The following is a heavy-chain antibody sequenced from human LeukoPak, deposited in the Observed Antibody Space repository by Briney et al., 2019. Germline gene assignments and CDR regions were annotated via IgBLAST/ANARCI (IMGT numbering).Heavy chain of an antibody. CDR2: ISYVGDNK. J-gene: IGHJ4*02. D-gene: IGHD3-9*01. V-gene: IGHV3-30*04. CDR1: GFNFQIYA. Sequence: PGTSLRLSCAASGFNFQIYAMHWVRQAPGKGLEWVAIISYVGDNKYYADSVKCRFTISRDNSKSMLYLQMNGLRPEDTAVYYCSRDGPRDYDILTALDYWGQGTVVSVSS. CDR3: SRDGPRDYDILTALDY.